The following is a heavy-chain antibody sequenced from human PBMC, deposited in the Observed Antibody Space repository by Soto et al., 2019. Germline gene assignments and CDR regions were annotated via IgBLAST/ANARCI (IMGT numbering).Heavy chain of an antibody. CDR1: GFTFSSYG. V-gene: IGHV3-30*18. CDR3: AKTGFYYYGSGPWVYSLS. Sequence: GGSLRLSCAASGFTFSSYGMHWVRQAPGKGLEWVAVISYDGSNKYYADSVKGRFTISRDNSKNTLYLQMNSLRAEDTAVYYCAKTGFYYYGSGPWVYSLSLGQAPLVTV. J-gene: IGHJ5*02. CDR2: ISYDGSNK. D-gene: IGHD3-10*01.